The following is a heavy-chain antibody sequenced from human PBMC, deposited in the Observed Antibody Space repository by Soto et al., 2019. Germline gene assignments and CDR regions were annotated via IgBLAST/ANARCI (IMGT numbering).Heavy chain of an antibody. J-gene: IGHJ3*02. CDR3: ARAMRPVALHAFDI. Sequence: ASVKVSCKASGYTFTSYGISWVRQAPGQGLEWMGWISAYNGNTNYAQKLQGRVTMTTDTSTSTAYMELRSLRSDDTAVYYCARAMRPVALHAFDIWGQGTMVTVSS. D-gene: IGHD2-21*01. CDR1: GYTFTSYG. CDR2: ISAYNGNT. V-gene: IGHV1-18*01.